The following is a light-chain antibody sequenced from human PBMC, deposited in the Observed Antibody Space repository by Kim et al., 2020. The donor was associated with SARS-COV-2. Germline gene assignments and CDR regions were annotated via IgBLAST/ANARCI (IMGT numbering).Light chain of an antibody. V-gene: IGLV3-19*01. CDR1: SLRSYY. J-gene: IGLJ3*02. CDR2: GKN. CDR3: NSRDSSGNHWV. Sequence: SSELPQDPAVSVALGQTVRITCQGDSLRSYYASWYQQKPGQAPVLVIYGKNNRPSGIPDRFSGSSSGNTASLTIPGAQAEDEADYYGNSRDSSGNHWVFGGGTKLTVL.